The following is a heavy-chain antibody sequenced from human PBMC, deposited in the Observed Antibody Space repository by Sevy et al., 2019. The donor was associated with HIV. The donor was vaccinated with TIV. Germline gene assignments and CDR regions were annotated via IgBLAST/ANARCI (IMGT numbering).Heavy chain of an antibody. CDR3: ARPSDGGQRVHFDY. D-gene: IGHD4-17*01. V-gene: IGHV1-18*01. J-gene: IGHJ4*02. CDR1: GYTFTSYG. Sequence: ASVKVSCKASGYTFTSYGISWVRQAPGQGLEWMGWISAYNGNTNYAQKLQGRVTMTTDTSTSTAYMELRSLRADDTAVYYCARPSDGGQRVHFDYWGQGTLVTVSS. CDR2: ISAYNGNT.